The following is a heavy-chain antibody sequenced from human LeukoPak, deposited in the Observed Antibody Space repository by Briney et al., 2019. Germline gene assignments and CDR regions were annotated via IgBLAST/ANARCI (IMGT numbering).Heavy chain of an antibody. J-gene: IGHJ4*02. Sequence: SETLSLTCAVSGGSISSGDYYWSWIRQPPGKGLEWIGYIYYSGSTYYNPSLKSRVTISVDTSKNQFSLKLSSVTAADTAVYYCARDTEWLSIDYWGQGTLVTVSS. V-gene: IGHV4-30-4*01. CDR3: ARDTEWLSIDY. CDR1: GGSISSGDYY. D-gene: IGHD3-3*01. CDR2: IYYSGST.